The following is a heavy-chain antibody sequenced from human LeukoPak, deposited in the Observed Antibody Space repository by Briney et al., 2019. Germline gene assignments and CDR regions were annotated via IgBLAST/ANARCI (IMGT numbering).Heavy chain of an antibody. CDR1: GYTFTNYD. J-gene: IGHJ5*02. D-gene: IGHD6-13*01. V-gene: IGHV1-8*01. CDR3: ARMAADGTMNWFDP. Sequence: ASVKVSCKASGYTFTNYDINWVRQATGQGLEWMGWMKPNSGNTGFAQKFQGRVSMTRNISTNTAYMELSSLRSEDTAMYYCARMAADGTMNWFDPWGQGTLVIVSS. CDR2: MKPNSGNT.